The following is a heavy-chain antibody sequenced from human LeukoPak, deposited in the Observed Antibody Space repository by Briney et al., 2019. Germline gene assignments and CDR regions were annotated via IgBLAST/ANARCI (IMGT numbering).Heavy chain of an antibody. D-gene: IGHD2-2*02. CDR3: ATDEAPYCIPTICYSGGAFHI. CDR1: GFTFSNAW. CDR2: TKSKTDGAPT. Sequence: PGGSLRLSCAASGFTFSNAWMSWVRQAPGKGLEWIGRTKSKTDGAPTDFAAPVKGRFTISRDDSKNTLFLQMNSLKTEDTAVYYCATDEAPYCIPTICYSGGAFHIWGPGTMVTVSS. V-gene: IGHV3-15*01. J-gene: IGHJ3*02.